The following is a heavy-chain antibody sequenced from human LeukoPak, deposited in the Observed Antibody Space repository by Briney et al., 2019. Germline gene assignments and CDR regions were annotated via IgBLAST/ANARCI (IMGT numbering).Heavy chain of an antibody. CDR2: ISSSRNYI. J-gene: IGHJ4*02. CDR1: GFTFSHYS. V-gene: IGHV3-21*01. Sequence: PGGSLRLSCAASGFTFSHYSMNWVRQAPGKGLEWVSSISSSRNYIYYADSVKDRFTISRDNAKNSLYLQMNSLRAEDTAVYFCARLGYCSGGSCYLKGSGYFDYWGQGTLVTVSS. D-gene: IGHD2-15*01. CDR3: ARLGYCSGGSCYLKGSGYFDY.